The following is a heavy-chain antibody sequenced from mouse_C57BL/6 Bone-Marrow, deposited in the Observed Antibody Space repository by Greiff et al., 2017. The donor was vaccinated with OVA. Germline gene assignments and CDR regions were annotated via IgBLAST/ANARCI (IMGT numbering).Heavy chain of an antibody. V-gene: IGHV1-4*01. CDR1: GYTFTSYT. J-gene: IGHJ3*01. CDR3: AREGNYDYEWFAY. D-gene: IGHD2-4*01. Sequence: VQLQQSGAELARPGASVKMSCKASGYTFTSYTMHWVKQRHGQGLEWIGYINPSSGYTKYNQKLKKKATLNADKSSSTAYMQLSSLTSEDSAVYYCAREGNYDYEWFAYWGQGTLVTVSA. CDR2: INPSSGYT.